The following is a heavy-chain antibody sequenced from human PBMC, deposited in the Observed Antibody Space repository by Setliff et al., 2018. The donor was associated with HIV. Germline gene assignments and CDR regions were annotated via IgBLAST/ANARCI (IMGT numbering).Heavy chain of an antibody. V-gene: IGHV1-2*06. J-gene: IGHJ3*01. Sequence: ASVKVSCKAVGYTFSGYYLHWVRQAPGQGLEWMGRINPKSGGTQYSQKFQGRVTMARDVSISTFYMRLTRLRSDDTAMYYYAWNRPDHTTSHPEAFALWGQGTMVTVSS. CDR3: AWNRPDHTTSHPEAFAL. CDR2: INPKSGGT. D-gene: IGHD1-1*01. CDR1: GYTFSGYY.